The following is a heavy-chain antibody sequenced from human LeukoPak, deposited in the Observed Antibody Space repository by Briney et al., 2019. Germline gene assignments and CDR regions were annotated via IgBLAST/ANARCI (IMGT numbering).Heavy chain of an antibody. Sequence: SQTLSLTCTVSGGSISSGGYYWSWIRQHPGKGLEWIGYIYYSGSTYYNPSLKSRVTISVDTSKNQFSLKLSSVTAAGTAVYYCARDLIRSGTLDYWGQGTLVTVSS. D-gene: IGHD3-22*01. CDR1: GGSISSGGYY. CDR2: IYYSGST. CDR3: ARDLIRSGTLDY. V-gene: IGHV4-31*03. J-gene: IGHJ4*02.